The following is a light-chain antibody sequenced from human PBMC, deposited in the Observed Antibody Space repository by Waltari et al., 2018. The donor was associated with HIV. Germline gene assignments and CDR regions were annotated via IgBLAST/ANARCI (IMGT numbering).Light chain of an antibody. J-gene: IGLJ3*02. V-gene: IGLV2-23*02. CDR2: DVF. CDR1: SSDVGGSNF. CDR3: CSYAGSRTWV. Sequence: QSALTQPASVSGSPGQSLTVSCTGTSSDVGGSNFVSWYQQHPGKAPKLIIFDVFKRPAGVSGRVAGARSGNTASLTVSGLQAEDEADYYCCSYAGSRTWVFGGGTALTVL.